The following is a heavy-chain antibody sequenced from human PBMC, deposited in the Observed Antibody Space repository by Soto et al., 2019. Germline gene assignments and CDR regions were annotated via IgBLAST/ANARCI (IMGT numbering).Heavy chain of an antibody. CDR2: MNPNSANT. J-gene: IGHJ4*02. CDR1: GYTFTRYD. D-gene: IGHD2-2*01. CDR3: ARAIRDQLRSDY. V-gene: IGHV1-8*01. Sequence: QVQLVQSGAEVRKPGASVKVSCKASGYTFTRYDIAWVRQASGQGLEWMGWMNPNSANTGDAQKFQGRVTMTGDTSISTAYMELNSLTSEDTAVYYWARAIRDQLRSDYWGQGSLVTVSS.